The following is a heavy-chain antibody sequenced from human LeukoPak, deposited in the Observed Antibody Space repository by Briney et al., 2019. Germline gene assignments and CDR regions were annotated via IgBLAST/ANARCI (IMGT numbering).Heavy chain of an antibody. CDR2: ISGSGGST. J-gene: IGHJ4*02. CDR1: GFSITDHH. Sequence: PGGSLRLSCAGAGFSITDHHMSWVRQAPGKGLEWVSAISGSGGSTYYADSVKGRFTISRDNSKNTLYLQMNSLRAEDTAVYYCAKDLYDFWSGYSHYFGYWGQGTLVTVSP. D-gene: IGHD3-3*01. V-gene: IGHV3-23*01. CDR3: AKDLYDFWSGYSHYFGY.